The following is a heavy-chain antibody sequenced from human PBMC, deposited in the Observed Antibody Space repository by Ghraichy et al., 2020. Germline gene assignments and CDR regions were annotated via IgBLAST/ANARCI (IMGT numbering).Heavy chain of an antibody. CDR3: AKDQGHCSSTSCYTPWYFDL. J-gene: IGHJ2*01. Sequence: GGSLRLSCAASGFGLSSYGMTWVRQAPGKGLDWVSAITAIDGSPHYADSVKGRFTISRDSSQNTLYLQMNSLRAEDTAVYYCAKDQGHCSSTSCYTPWYFDLWGPGTMFTVSS. D-gene: IGHD2-2*02. CDR2: ITAIDGSP. V-gene: IGHV3-23*01. CDR1: GFGLSSYG.